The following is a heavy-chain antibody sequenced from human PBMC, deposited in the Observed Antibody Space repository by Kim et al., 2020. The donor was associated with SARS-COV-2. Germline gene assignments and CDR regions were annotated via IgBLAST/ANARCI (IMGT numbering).Heavy chain of an antibody. CDR1: GYTFTSYY. Sequence: ASVKVSCKASGYTFTSYYMHWVRQAPGQGLEWMGIINPSGGSTSYAQKFQGRVTMTRDTSTSTVYMELSSLRSEDTAVYYCARDGKVPRKARAPIVATGGCGYWGQGTLVTVSS. D-gene: IGHD5-12*01. J-gene: IGHJ4*02. CDR3: ARDGKVPRKARAPIVATGGCGY. V-gene: IGHV1-46*01. CDR2: INPSGGST.